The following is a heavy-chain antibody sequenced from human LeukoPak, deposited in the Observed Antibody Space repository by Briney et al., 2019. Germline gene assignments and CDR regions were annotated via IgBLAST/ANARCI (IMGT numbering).Heavy chain of an antibody. D-gene: IGHD2-2*01. V-gene: IGHV3-15*01. Sequence: GALRLSCAASGFAFSNAWMSWVRPAPGKGRGWGGRIKSKTEGGTTDYSAPVKGRFTISRDDSKNTLYLQINSLKTEHTAVYYCTTTPPYQLLSDAFDIWGQGTMVTVSS. CDR1: GFAFSNAW. CDR2: IKSKTEGGTT. CDR3: TTTPPYQLLSDAFDI. J-gene: IGHJ3*02.